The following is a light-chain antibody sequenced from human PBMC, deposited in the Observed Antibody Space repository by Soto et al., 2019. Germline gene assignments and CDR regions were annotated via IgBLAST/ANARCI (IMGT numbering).Light chain of an antibody. J-gene: IGKJ2*01. CDR3: QQTYSTPYT. Sequence: IQMTQSPSSLSASVGDRVTITCRASQRITTYLNWYQQKPGEAPKLLISTSGTLQRGVPSRFSGSGSGTDFTLTITALRPEDFATYFFQQTYSTPYTFGQGTKLEIK. V-gene: IGKV1-39*01. CDR1: QRITTY. CDR2: TSG.